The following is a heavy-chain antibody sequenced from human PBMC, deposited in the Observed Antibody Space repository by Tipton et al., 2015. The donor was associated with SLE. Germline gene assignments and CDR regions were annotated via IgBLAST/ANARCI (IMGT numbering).Heavy chain of an antibody. CDR2: IYTSGST. J-gene: IGHJ6*03. CDR3: AGGVSYYYYYYMDV. CDR1: GGSINSGGYF. D-gene: IGHD3-16*01. Sequence: TLSLTCTVSGGSINSGGYFWSWIRQHPGKGLEWIGRIYTSGSTNYNPSLKSRVTISVDTSKNQFSLKLSSVTAADTAVYYCAGGVSYYYYYYMDVWGKGTTVTVSS. V-gene: IGHV4-61*02.